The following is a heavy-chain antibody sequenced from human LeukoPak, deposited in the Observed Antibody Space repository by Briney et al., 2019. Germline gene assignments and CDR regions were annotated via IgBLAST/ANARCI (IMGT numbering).Heavy chain of an antibody. D-gene: IGHD3-22*01. J-gene: IGHJ4*02. V-gene: IGHV1-58*01. Sequence: GASVKLSCKASGFTFTSSSVQWVRQARGQGLEWIGWIAVGSGNTNYAQKFQGRVTITRDMSTSTAYMELSSLRSEDTAVYYCAAVFGSGYYYYFDYWGQGTLVTVSS. CDR2: IAVGSGNT. CDR1: GFTFTSSS. CDR3: AAVFGSGYYYYFDY.